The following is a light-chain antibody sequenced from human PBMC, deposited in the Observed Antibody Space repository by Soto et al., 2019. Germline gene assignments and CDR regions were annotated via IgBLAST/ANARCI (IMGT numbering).Light chain of an antibody. Sequence: EIVLTQSPGTLSLSPGERVTLSCRASQSVSSNYLAWYQQKPGQAPRLLIYGASSRATGIPDRFSGSGSGTDFTLTISRVEPEDFAVYYCQQYGSSPWTFGQGTKVEIQ. J-gene: IGKJ1*01. CDR3: QQYGSSPWT. CDR1: QSVSSNY. V-gene: IGKV3-20*01. CDR2: GAS.